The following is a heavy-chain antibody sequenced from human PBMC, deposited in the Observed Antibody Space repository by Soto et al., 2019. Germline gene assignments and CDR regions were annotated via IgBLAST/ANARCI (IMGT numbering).Heavy chain of an antibody. CDR2: IIPMLNTA. J-gene: IGHJ4*02. Sequence: ASVKVACKASGGTFSSYGISWVRQAPGQGLEWMGGIIPMLNTANYAQKFQGRVMITADESTRTAYMELSSLKSDDTAVYYCARENWDESSGLPFHWGQGTLVTVSS. D-gene: IGHD3-22*01. CDR1: GGTFSSYG. V-gene: IGHV1-69*13. CDR3: ARENWDESSGLPFH.